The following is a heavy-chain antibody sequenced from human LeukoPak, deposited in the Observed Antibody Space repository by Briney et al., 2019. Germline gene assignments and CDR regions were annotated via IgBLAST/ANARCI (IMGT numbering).Heavy chain of an antibody. CDR1: GFTFSSYA. CDR3: AKGIGGVIVKSLLHSAFDI. J-gene: IGHJ3*02. D-gene: IGHD3-16*02. Sequence: GGSLRLSCAASGFTFSSYAMSWVRQAPGKGLEWVSCISGGGGSTYYADSVKGRFTISRDNSRNTLYLQMNSLRGEDTAVYYCAKGIGGVIVKSLLHSAFDIWGQGTMVTVSS. V-gene: IGHV3-23*01. CDR2: ISGGGGST.